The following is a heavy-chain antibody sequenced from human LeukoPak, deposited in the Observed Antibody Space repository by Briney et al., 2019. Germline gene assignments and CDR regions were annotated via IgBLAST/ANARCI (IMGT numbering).Heavy chain of an antibody. CDR2: INHSGST. V-gene: IGHV4-34*01. J-gene: IGHJ3*02. CDR1: DGSFSASY. Sequence: SETLSLTCAVYDGSFSASYWSWIRQPPGKGLEWIGEINHSGSTNYNPSLKSRVTISVDTSKNQLSLKLSSVTAAGTAVYYCARRPYSSGNYKGAFDIWGQGTMVTVSS. D-gene: IGHD3-10*01. CDR3: ARRPYSSGNYKGAFDI.